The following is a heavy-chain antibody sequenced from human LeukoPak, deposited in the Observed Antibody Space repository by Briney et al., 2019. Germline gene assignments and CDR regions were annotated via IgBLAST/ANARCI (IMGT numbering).Heavy chain of an antibody. V-gene: IGHV4-59*01. Sequence: SETLSLTCTVSGGSISSCYWSWIRQPPGKGLEWIGYIYYSGSTNYNPSFKSRVTISVDTSKNQFSLKLSSVTAADTAVYYCATAVAGTWDWFDPWGQGTLVTVSS. D-gene: IGHD6-19*01. CDR2: IYYSGST. CDR1: GGSISSCY. CDR3: ATAVAGTWDWFDP. J-gene: IGHJ5*02.